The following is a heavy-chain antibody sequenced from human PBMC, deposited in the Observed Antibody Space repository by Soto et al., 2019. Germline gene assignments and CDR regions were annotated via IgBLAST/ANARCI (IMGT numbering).Heavy chain of an antibody. Sequence: GGSLRLSCAASGFTFSSYGMHRVCQAPGKVLERVAVISYDGSNRYYADSVKGRFTISRDNCKNTLYLQMNSLRAEDTAVYYCAKDRQWLVLYYYYGMDVWCQGTTVTVSS. CDR1: GFTFSSYG. J-gene: IGHJ6*02. V-gene: IGHV3-30*18. D-gene: IGHD6-19*01. CDR2: ISYDGSNR. CDR3: AKDRQWLVLYYYYGMDV.